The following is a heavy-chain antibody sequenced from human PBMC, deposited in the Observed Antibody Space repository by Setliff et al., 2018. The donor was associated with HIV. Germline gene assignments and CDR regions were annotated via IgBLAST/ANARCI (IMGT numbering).Heavy chain of an antibody. CDR3: ARDLLGSSSLVDY. D-gene: IGHD6-6*01. CDR2: IHTSGSS. V-gene: IGHV4-61*09. CDR1: GGSISSGSYY. Sequence: CTVSGGSISSGSYYWSWIRQPAGKGLEWIGHIHTSGSSSYNPSLKSRVIISLDTSKNQISLKLNSVTAADTAVYYCARDLLGSSSLVDYWGQGTLVTVSS. J-gene: IGHJ4*02.